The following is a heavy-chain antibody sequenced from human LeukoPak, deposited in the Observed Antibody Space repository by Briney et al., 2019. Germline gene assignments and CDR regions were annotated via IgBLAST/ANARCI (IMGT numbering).Heavy chain of an antibody. Sequence: GGSLRLSCSASGFTFSSYGMHWVRQAPGKGLEWVAVISYDGSNKYYADSVKGRFTISRDNSKNTLYLQMNSLRAEDTAVYYCAKDRSGYGAPSPFDYWGQGTLVTVSS. D-gene: IGHD5-12*01. CDR1: GFTFSSYG. CDR3: AKDRSGYGAPSPFDY. J-gene: IGHJ4*02. CDR2: ISYDGSNK. V-gene: IGHV3-30*18.